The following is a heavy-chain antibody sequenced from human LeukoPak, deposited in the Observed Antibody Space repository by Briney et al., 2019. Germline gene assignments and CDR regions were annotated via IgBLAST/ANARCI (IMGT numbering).Heavy chain of an antibody. D-gene: IGHD3-10*01. J-gene: IGHJ4*02. V-gene: IGHV4-38-2*02. CDR1: GYSISSVYY. CDR2: IYHSGST. Sequence: SETLSLTCIVSGYSISSVYYWGWIRQPPGKGLEWIGSIYHSGSTYYNPSLKSRVTISVDTSKNQFSLKLSSVTAADTAVYYCARDDYYGSGNDYWGQGTLVTVSS. CDR3: ARDDYYGSGNDY.